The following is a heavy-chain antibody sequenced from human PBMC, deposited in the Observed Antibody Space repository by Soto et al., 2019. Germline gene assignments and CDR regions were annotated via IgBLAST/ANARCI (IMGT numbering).Heavy chain of an antibody. CDR1: GGSISSSSYY. D-gene: IGHD4-17*01. CDR2: IYYSGST. Sequence: QLQLQESGPGLVKPSETLSLTCTVSGGSISSSSYYWGWIRQPPGKGLEWIGTIYYSGSTYYNPSLKSRVTISVDTSVDTFKNQFSLKLTSVTAADTAVYYCARQDYGAYGVCYFDYWGQGTLVTVSS. CDR3: ARQDYGAYGVCYFDY. V-gene: IGHV4-39*01. J-gene: IGHJ4*02.